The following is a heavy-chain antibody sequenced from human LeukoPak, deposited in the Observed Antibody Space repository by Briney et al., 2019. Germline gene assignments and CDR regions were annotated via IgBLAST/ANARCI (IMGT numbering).Heavy chain of an antibody. CDR3: ANSPYGSGSYYGWFDP. CDR2: SSGSGGST. V-gene: IGHV3-23*01. Sequence: PGGSLRLSCAASGFSFSSYGMRWVRQAPGKGLEWVSVSSGSGGSTYDADSVKVRFTISRYNFKNTLYLQMNSLRAEDTAVYYCANSPYGSGSYYGWFDPWGQGTLVTVSS. J-gene: IGHJ5*02. D-gene: IGHD3-10*01. CDR1: GFSFSSYG.